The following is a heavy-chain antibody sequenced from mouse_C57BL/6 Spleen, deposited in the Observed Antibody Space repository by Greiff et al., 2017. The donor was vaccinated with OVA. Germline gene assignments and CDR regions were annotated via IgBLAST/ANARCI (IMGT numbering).Heavy chain of an antibody. CDR2: IYPSDSET. CDR3: AKRVYSNWYFDV. J-gene: IGHJ1*03. CDR1: GYTFTSYW. V-gene: IGHV1-61*01. D-gene: IGHD2-5*01. Sequence: VQLQQPGAELVRPGSSVKLSCKASGYTFTSYWMDWVKQRPGQGLEWIGNIYPSDSETNYNQQFKDKATLTVDKSSSTAYMQLSSLTSEDSAVYYCAKRVYSNWYFDVWGTGTTVTVSS.